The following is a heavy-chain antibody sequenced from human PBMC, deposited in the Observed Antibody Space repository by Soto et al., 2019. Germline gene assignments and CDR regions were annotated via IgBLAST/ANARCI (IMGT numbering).Heavy chain of an antibody. V-gene: IGHV4-4*09. CDR2: IHHTGDT. CDR1: RVSDNSLTAYF. CDR3: ATRVPGSGTYLGVFDY. Sequence: PSETLSLTCTFSRVSDNSLTAYFWSWLRLPPGKGLEWIGYIHHTGDTKTNPSLESRVVISMDTSKNQFSLKLNSVTAADTAVYYCATRVPGSGTYLGVFDYWGKGTQVTVSS. D-gene: IGHD1-26*01. J-gene: IGHJ4*02.